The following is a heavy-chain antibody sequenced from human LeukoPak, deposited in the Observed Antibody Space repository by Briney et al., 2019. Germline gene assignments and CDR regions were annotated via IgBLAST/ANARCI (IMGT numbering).Heavy chain of an antibody. D-gene: IGHD3-10*01. J-gene: IGHJ4*02. Sequence: GGSLRLSCAASGFTFSSHWMHWVRQAPGKGLVWVSRINGDGNSRNYADSVKGRFTISRDNAKNTLYLQMNSLRAEDTAVYYCARDRDYYFDDWGQGTLSPSPQ. CDR3: ARDRDYYFDD. CDR1: GFTFSSHW. V-gene: IGHV3-74*01. CDR2: INGDGNSR.